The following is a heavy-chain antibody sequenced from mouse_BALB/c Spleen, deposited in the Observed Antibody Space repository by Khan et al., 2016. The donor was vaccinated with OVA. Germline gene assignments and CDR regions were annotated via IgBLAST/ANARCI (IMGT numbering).Heavy chain of an antibody. J-gene: IGHJ3*01. V-gene: IGHV1-4*01. CDR1: GYTFTTYT. Sequence: QVQLQQSGAELARPGASVKMSCKASGYTFTTYTIHWVKQRPGQGLEWIGYIIPSNDYTNYNQKFKDRATLTADKSSSTAYMQLSSLTSEDSAVYYCVGEGAYYRSDGWFAYWGQGTLVTVYA. D-gene: IGHD2-14*01. CDR3: VGEGAYYRSDGWFAY. CDR2: IIPSNDYT.